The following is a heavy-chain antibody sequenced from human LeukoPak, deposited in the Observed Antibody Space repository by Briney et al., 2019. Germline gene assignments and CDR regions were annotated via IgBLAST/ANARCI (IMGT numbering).Heavy chain of an antibody. CDR1: EFTVSSNY. CDR3: ARGTDYFDF. J-gene: IGHJ4*02. CDR2: LYSDRST. Sequence: TGGSLRLSCGVSEFTVSSNYMSWVRQAPGKGLEWVSVLYSDRSTYYVDSVRGRFIISRDNSKNTLYLQMNSLRAEDTAVYYCARGTDYFDFWGQGTLVTVSS. V-gene: IGHV3-53*01.